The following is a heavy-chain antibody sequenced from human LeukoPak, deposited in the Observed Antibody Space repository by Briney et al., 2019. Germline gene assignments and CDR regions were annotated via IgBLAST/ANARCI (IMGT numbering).Heavy chain of an antibody. CDR2: IYPGDSDT. J-gene: IGHJ4*02. Sequence: GESLKISCKGSGYSFTSYWIGWVRQMPGKGLEWMGIIYPGDSDTRYSPSFQGQVTISADKSISTAYLQWSSLKASDTAMYYCARMIGLGEVSPYFDYWGQGSLVTVSS. D-gene: IGHD3-16*02. CDR1: GYSFTSYW. CDR3: ARMIGLGEVSPYFDY. V-gene: IGHV5-51*01.